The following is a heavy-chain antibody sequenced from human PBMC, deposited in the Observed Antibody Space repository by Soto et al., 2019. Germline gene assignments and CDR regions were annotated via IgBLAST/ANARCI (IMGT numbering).Heavy chain of an antibody. J-gene: IGHJ4*02. CDR1: GGSFSGYY. D-gene: IGHD3-3*01. Sequence: SETLSLTCAVYGGSFSGYYWSWIRQPPGKGLEWIGEINHSGSTNYNPSLKSRVTISVDTSKNQFSLKLSSVTAADTAVYYCARRRYHLVHFGSGYYPFDYWGQGTLVTVSS. V-gene: IGHV4-34*01. CDR3: ARRRYHLVHFGSGYYPFDY. CDR2: INHSGST.